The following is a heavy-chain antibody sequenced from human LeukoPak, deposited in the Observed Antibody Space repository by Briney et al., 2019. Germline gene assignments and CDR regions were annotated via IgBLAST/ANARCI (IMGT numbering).Heavy chain of an antibody. D-gene: IGHD3-22*01. CDR2: ISWNSGSI. CDR1: GFTFDDYA. CDR3: AKDLAGYSDSSGYYDY. Sequence: GGSLRLSCAASGFTFDDYAMHWVRQAPGKGLEWVSGISWNSGSIGYADSVKGRFTISRDNAKNSLYLQMNSLRAEDTALYYCAKDLAGYSDSSGYYDYWGQGTLVTVSS. J-gene: IGHJ4*02. V-gene: IGHV3-9*01.